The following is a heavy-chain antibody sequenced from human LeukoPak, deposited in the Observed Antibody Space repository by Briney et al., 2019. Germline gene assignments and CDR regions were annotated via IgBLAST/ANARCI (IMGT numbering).Heavy chain of an antibody. CDR3: ARDYDWAFDF. V-gene: IGHV3-48*02. CDR1: GFIFGDYV. D-gene: IGHD3-9*01. CDR2: IHHDGQRI. Sequence: GGSLRLSCAASGFIFGDYVMSWVRQAPGKGLEWISYIHHDGQRIYYAESVRGRFTISRDNGKNSLYLQMNSLRDEDAALYYCARDYDWAFDFWGQGTPVTVSS. J-gene: IGHJ4*02.